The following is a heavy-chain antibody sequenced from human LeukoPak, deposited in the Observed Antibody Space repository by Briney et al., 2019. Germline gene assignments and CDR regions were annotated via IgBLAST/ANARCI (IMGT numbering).Heavy chain of an antibody. V-gene: IGHV1-8*01. J-gene: IGHJ4*02. CDR3: ARERPEGDIVVVPAATPLDY. CDR2: MNPNSGNT. CDR1: GYTFTSYD. D-gene: IGHD2-2*01. Sequence: GASVKVSCKASGYTFTSYDINWVRQATGQGLEWMGWMNPNSGNTGYAQKFQGRVTMTRNTSISTAYMELSSQRSEDTAVYYCARERPEGDIVVVPAATPLDYWGQGTLVTVSS.